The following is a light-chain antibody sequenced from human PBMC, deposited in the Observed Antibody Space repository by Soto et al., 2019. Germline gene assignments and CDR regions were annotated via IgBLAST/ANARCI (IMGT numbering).Light chain of an antibody. Sequence: EIVMTQSPATLSVSPGERATLSCRASQSVSSNLAWYQQKIGQAPRLLIYGASTRATGIPAGFSGSGSGTEFTLTISSLQSEDLAVYYCLQYNDWPLTFGGGTKVEIK. CDR3: LQYNDWPLT. J-gene: IGKJ4*01. CDR2: GAS. CDR1: QSVSSN. V-gene: IGKV3-15*01.